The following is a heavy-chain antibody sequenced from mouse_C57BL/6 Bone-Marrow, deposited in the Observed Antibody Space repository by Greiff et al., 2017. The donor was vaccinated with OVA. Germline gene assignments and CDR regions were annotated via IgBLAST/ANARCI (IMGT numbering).Heavy chain of an antibody. CDR2: ISSGSSTI. CDR1: GFTFSDYG. D-gene: IGHD2-2*01. CDR3: ARGGYDDGWYFDV. Sequence: EVKLQESGGGLVKPGGSLKLSCAASGFTFSDYGMHWVRQAPEKGLEWVAYISSGSSTIYYADTVKGRFTISRDNAKNTLFLQMTSLRSEDTAMYYCARGGYDDGWYFDVWGTGTTVTVSS. J-gene: IGHJ1*03. V-gene: IGHV5-17*01.